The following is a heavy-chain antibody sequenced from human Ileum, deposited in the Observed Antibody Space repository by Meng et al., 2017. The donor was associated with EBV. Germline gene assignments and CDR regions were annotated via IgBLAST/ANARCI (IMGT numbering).Heavy chain of an antibody. V-gene: IGHV3-15*01. J-gene: IGHJ5*02. Sequence: EWQVGEAGGGLVKPGGSLRLSCAASGFTFTNAWMSWVRQAPGKGLEWVGRIRNKTNGGTADYAAPVKGRFSISRDDSKNTLYLQMNSLKIEDTAMYYCTTGKQWLVPWGQGTLVTVSS. CDR3: TTGKQWLVP. D-gene: IGHD6-19*01. CDR1: GFTFTNAW. CDR2: IRNKTNGGTA.